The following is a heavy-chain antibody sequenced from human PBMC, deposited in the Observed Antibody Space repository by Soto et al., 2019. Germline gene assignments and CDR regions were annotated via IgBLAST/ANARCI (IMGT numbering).Heavy chain of an antibody. J-gene: IGHJ6*03. D-gene: IGHD3-3*01. CDR2: INHSGGST. Sequence: QVQLVQSGAEVKKPGASVKVSCKASGYTFTSYYMHWVRQAPGQGLEWMGIINHSGGSTSYAQKFQVRVTMTRDTSTSTVYMELSSLRSEDTAVYYSARAPRPPFGVGIVWGYVYMDVWGKGTTVTVSS. CDR1: GYTFTSYY. V-gene: IGHV1-46*03. CDR3: ARAPRPPFGVGIVWGYVYMDV.